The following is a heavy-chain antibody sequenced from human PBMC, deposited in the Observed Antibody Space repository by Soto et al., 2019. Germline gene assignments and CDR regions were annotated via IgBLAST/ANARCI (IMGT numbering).Heavy chain of an antibody. J-gene: IGHJ2*01. D-gene: IGHD3-10*01. V-gene: IGHV3-23*01. CDR3: ARRRNTMVRGIAMPHWFFDL. CDR1: GFTFSSYA. Sequence: GGSLRLSCAASGFTFSSYAMSWVRQAPGKGLEWVSGISGSGGSTYYADSVKGRFTISRDNSKNTLNLQMNSLTDEDTAAYYCARRRNTMVRGIAMPHWFFDLWGRVTLVTVSS. CDR2: ISGSGGST.